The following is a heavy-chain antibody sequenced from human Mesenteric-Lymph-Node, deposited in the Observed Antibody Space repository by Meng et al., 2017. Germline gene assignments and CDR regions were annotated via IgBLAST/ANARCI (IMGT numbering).Heavy chain of an antibody. J-gene: IGHJ4*02. Sequence: GESLKISCAASGFTFSGSAMHWVRQASEKGLEWVGRIRSKANSYATAYAASVKGRFTISRDDSKNTAYLQMNSLKTEDTAVYYCTRLDYYDSSGYYIPEEYWGQGTLVTVSS. CDR2: IRSKANSYAT. D-gene: IGHD3-22*01. V-gene: IGHV3-73*01. CDR1: GFTFSGSA. CDR3: TRLDYYDSSGYYIPEEY.